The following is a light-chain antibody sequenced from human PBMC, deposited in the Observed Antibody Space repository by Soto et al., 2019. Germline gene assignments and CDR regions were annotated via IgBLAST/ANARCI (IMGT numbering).Light chain of an antibody. J-gene: IGKJ3*01. CDR1: QGSRNF. Sequence: DIQMTQSPTSLSASVGDRVTITCRASQGSRNFVAWYQQKPGKAPKLLIYAASTLQSGVPPRFSGSGSGTDFTLTINSLQPEYVATYSCQKYSSVPVFGPGTKVEIK. CDR3: QKYSSVPV. CDR2: AAS. V-gene: IGKV1-27*01.